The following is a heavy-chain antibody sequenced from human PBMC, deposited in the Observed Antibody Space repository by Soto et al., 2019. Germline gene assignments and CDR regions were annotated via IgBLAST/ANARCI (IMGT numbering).Heavy chain of an antibody. V-gene: IGHV5-51*01. CDR1: GYSFTSYW. D-gene: IGHD6-13*01. Sequence: GESLKISCNGSGYSFTSYWIGWVRQMPGKGLEWMGIIYPGDSDTRYSPSFQGQVTISADKSISTAYLQWSSLKASDTAMYYCASLRTRIAAALDYWGPGTLHTVSS. CDR3: ASLRTRIAAALDY. J-gene: IGHJ4*02. CDR2: IYPGDSDT.